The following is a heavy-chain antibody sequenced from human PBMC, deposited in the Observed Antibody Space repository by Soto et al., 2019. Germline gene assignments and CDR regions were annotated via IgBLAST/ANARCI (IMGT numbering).Heavy chain of an antibody. J-gene: IGHJ6*03. CDR1: GGTFSSYA. D-gene: IGHD5-12*01. Sequence: SVKVSCKASGGTFSSYAISWVRQAPGQGLEWMGGIIPIFGTANYAQKFQGRVTITADKSTSTAYMELSSLRSDDTALYYCARESGGATATLDYYYFYMDVWGKGTTVTVSS. CDR3: ARESGGATATLDYYYFYMDV. CDR2: IIPIFGTA. V-gene: IGHV1-69*06.